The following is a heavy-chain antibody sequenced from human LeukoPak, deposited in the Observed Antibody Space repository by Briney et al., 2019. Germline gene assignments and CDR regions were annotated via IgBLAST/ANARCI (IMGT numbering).Heavy chain of an antibody. V-gene: IGHV3-30-3*01. CDR1: GFTFSSYA. Sequence: PGGSLRLSCAASGFTFSSYAMHWVRQAPGKGLEWVAVISYDGSNKYYADSVKGRFTISRDNSKNPLYLQMNSLRAEDTAVYYCASSRWELLSYFDYW. D-gene: IGHD1-26*01. J-gene: IGHJ4*03. CDR2: ISYDGSNK. CDR3: ASSRWELLSYFDY.